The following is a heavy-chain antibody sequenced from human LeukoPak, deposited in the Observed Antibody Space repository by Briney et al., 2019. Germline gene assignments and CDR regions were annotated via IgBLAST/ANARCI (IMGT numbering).Heavy chain of an antibody. D-gene: IGHD3-9*01. V-gene: IGHV1-18*01. J-gene: IGHJ4*02. CDR3: ARVDLLTGYYFFDY. Sequence: ASVKVSCKASGYTFINYGISWVRQAPGQGLEWVGWIRGDNGNTNYAQKFQGRVTMTTETSTSTAYMELGSLGSDETAVYYCARVDLLTGYYFFDYWGQGTLVTVSS. CDR2: IRGDNGNT. CDR1: GYTFINYG.